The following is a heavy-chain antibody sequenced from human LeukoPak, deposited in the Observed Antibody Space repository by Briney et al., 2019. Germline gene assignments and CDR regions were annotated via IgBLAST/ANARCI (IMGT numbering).Heavy chain of an antibody. CDR2: INWNGGST. CDR3: ARAGILWFGELLDDAFDI. D-gene: IGHD3-10*01. V-gene: IGHV3-20*04. CDR1: GFTFDDYG. J-gene: IGHJ3*02. Sequence: GGSLRLSCAASGFTFDDYGMSWVRQAPGKGLEWVSGINWNGGSTGYADSVKGRFTISRDNAKNSLYLQMNSLRAEDTALYYCARAGILWFGELLDDAFDIWGQGTMVTVSS.